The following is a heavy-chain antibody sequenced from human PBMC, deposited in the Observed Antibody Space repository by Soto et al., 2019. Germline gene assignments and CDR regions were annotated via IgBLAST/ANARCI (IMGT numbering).Heavy chain of an antibody. Sequence: QVPLVQSGAEVKKPGASVMVSCKGSGYSFITYGMSWVRQAPGQGLEWVGWISTYNGNTKYVESLQGRVTMTTDTTPSTAYMELRSLRSDDTAVYYCARGPTDYYDKSGDYCLDYWGQGTLVTVSP. V-gene: IGHV1-18*01. D-gene: IGHD3-22*01. CDR2: ISTYNGNT. CDR1: GYSFITYG. J-gene: IGHJ4*02. CDR3: ARGPTDYYDKSGDYCLDY.